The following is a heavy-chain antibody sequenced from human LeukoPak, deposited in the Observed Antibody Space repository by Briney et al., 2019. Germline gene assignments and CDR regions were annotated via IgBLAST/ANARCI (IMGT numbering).Heavy chain of an antibody. CDR3: TGGGGRSSDY. CDR2: IYHSGST. CDR1: GGSISSGGYS. V-gene: IGHV4-30-2*02. D-gene: IGHD2-21*01. Sequence: SETLSLTCAVSGGSISSGGYSWSWIRQPPGKGLEWIGYIYHSGSTYYNPSLKSRVTISVDTSKNQFSLKLSSVTAADTAVYYCTGGGGRSSDYWGQGTLVTVSS. J-gene: IGHJ4*02.